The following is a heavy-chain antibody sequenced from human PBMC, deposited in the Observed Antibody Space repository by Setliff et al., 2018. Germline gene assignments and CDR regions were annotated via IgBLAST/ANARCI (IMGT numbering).Heavy chain of an antibody. CDR3: ARANKKLDYYYYYYMDV. J-gene: IGHJ6*03. D-gene: IGHD1-1*01. CDR2: VYYSGYT. Sequence: KPSETLSLTCTVSNGSVSTTSHYWGWVRQPPGKGLEWIGSVYYSGYTYYSPSLESRVAISVDTSKNQFSLKVNSVTAADTAVYYCARANKKLDYYYYYYMDVWGKGTTVTVSS. CDR1: NGSVSTTSHY. V-gene: IGHV4-39*07.